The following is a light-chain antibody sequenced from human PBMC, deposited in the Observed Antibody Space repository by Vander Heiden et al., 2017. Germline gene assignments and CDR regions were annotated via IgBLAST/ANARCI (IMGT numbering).Light chain of an antibody. CDR3: QQYDNLPYT. CDR2: DAS. Sequence: IQMTLSPGSLSASVGDRVTITCQASQDISNYLNWYQQKPGKAPKLLIYDASNLETGVPSRFSGSGSGTDFTFTISSLQPEDIATYYCQQYDNLPYTFGQGTKLEIK. J-gene: IGKJ2*01. CDR1: QDISNY. V-gene: IGKV1-33*01.